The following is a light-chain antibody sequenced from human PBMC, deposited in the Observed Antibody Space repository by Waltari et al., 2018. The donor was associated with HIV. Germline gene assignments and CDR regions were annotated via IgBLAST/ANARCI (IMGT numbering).Light chain of an antibody. J-gene: IGLJ2*01. CDR2: KDS. CDR3: QSTDSSGTYVV. Sequence: SYELTQPPSLSVYAGRTASITCSGDALPKQYAYWYQQKAGQAPVLIIYKDSERPSGIPGRFSGSSSGTTVTLTISGVQAEDEADYYCQSTDSSGTYVVFGGGTKVTVL. V-gene: IGLV3-25*03. CDR1: ALPKQY.